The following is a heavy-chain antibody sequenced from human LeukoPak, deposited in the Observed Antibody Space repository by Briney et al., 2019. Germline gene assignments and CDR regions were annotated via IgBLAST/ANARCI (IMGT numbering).Heavy chain of an antibody. Sequence: GGSLRLSCAASGFTFSSYSMNWVRQAPGKGLEWVSYISSSSSTIYYADSVKGQFTISRDNAKNSLYLQMNSLRAEDTAVYYCARGGTTAMVWYYYYGMDVWGQGTTATVSS. J-gene: IGHJ6*02. D-gene: IGHD5-18*01. CDR1: GFTFSSYS. CDR3: ARGGTTAMVWYYYYGMDV. V-gene: IGHV3-48*01. CDR2: ISSSSSTI.